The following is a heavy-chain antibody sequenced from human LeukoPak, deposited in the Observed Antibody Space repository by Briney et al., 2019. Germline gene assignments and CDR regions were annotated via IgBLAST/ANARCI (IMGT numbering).Heavy chain of an antibody. CDR3: AREGKYSSGWSDY. CDR2: MNPNSGDT. V-gene: IGHV1-8*01. Sequence: ASVKVSCKASGYTFTSYDINWVRQATGQGLEWMGWMNPNSGDTGYAQKFQGRVTMTIDTSTSTAYMELRSLRSDDTAVYYCAREGKYSSGWSDYWGQGTLVTVSS. J-gene: IGHJ4*02. D-gene: IGHD6-19*01. CDR1: GYTFTSYD.